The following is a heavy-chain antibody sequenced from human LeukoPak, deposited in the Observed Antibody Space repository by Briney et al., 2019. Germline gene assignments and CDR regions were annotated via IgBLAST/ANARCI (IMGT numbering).Heavy chain of an antibody. CDR1: GGSISRDY. V-gene: IGHV4-59*01. CDR3: ARDLSSGYYAGFDY. CDR2: IYYTGST. Sequence: KPSETLSLTCTVSGGSISRDYWSWIRQPPGKGLEWIGYIYYTGSTNYNPSLKSRVTISVDTSKNQFSLKLSSVTAADTAVYYCARDLSSGYYAGFDYWGQGTLVTVSS. D-gene: IGHD3-22*01. J-gene: IGHJ4*02.